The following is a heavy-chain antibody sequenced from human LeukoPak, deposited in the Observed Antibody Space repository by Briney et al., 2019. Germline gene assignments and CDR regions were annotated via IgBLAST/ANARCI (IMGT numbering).Heavy chain of an antibody. CDR3: ARDLVSSNSSRDYYYAVDV. Sequence: GGSLRLSCAASGLTFSSHWMHWVRQAPGKGLVWVSRITNDGSSTTYADSVKGRFTISRDNAKNTLYLQMNSLRAEDTALYYCARDLVSSNSSRDYYYAVDVWGQGSTVTVSS. J-gene: IGHJ6*02. CDR2: ITNDGSST. V-gene: IGHV3-74*01. CDR1: GLTFSSHW. D-gene: IGHD6-6*01.